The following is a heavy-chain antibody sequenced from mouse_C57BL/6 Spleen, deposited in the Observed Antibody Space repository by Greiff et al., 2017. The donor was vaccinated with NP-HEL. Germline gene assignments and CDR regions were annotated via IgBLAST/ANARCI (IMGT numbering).Heavy chain of an antibody. V-gene: IGHV1-39*01. D-gene: IGHD1-1*01. CDR1: GYSFTDYN. Sequence: VQLQQSGPELVKPGASVKISCKASGYSFTDYNMNWVKQSNGKSLEWIGVINPNYGTTSYNQKFKGKATLTVDQSSSTAYMQLNSLTSEDAAVYYCSRMDYGSSYVYYAMDYWGQGTSVTVSS. J-gene: IGHJ4*01. CDR3: SRMDYGSSYVYYAMDY. CDR2: INPNYGTT.